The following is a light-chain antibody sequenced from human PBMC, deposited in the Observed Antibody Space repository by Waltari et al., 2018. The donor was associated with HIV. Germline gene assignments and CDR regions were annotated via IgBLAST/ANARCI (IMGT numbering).Light chain of an antibody. CDR3: MEPLQAT. J-gene: IGKJ5*01. CDR1: QSLLQRNGYNY. CDR2: LGS. V-gene: IGKV2-28*01. Sequence: DIVMTQSPLSLTVTLGEPASISCRSSQSLLQRNGYNYLYWYLQKPGQSPQLLIYLGSERASGVPNRVSGSGSGTDFTRKISRVDAEDVGIYYCMEPLQATFGQGTRLEIK.